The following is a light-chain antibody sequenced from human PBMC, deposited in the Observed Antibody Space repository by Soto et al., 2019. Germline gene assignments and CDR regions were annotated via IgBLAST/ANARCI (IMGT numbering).Light chain of an antibody. V-gene: IGLV2-14*01. CDR1: SRDVGAYNY. Sequence: QSVLTQPASVSGSPGQSITISCTGTSRDVGAYNYVSWYQQHPGKAPKLMVYDVTNRPSGVSDRFSGSKSCNTASLTISGLQAEDEADYFCSSHSNITPYVFGTGTKVTVL. CDR3: SSHSNITPYV. J-gene: IGLJ1*01. CDR2: DVT.